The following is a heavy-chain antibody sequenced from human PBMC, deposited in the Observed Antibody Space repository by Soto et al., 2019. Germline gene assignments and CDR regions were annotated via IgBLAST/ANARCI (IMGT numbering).Heavy chain of an antibody. CDR2: INSRSTTI. CDR1: GFTFSTYS. V-gene: IGHV3-48*02. CDR3: ARDSGYYFLDP. J-gene: IGHJ5*02. D-gene: IGHD3-22*01. Sequence: GGSLRLSCAASGFTFSTYSMNWVRQAPGKGLEWVSYINSRSTTIYYADSVKGRFTISRDNAKNSLYLQMNVLRDEDTAVYYCARDSGYYFLDPWGQGTLVTVSS.